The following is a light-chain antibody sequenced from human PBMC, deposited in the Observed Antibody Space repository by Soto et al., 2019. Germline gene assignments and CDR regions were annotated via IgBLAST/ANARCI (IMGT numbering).Light chain of an antibody. V-gene: IGKV3-15*01. CDR3: QQYNNWARDT. J-gene: IGKJ2*01. Sequence: EIVMTQSPATLSVSPGERATLSCWASQSVSSNLAWYQQKPGQAPRLLIYGASTRATGIPARFSGSGSGTEFTLTISSLQSEDFAVYYCQQYNNWARDTFGQGTKLEIK. CDR2: GAS. CDR1: QSVSSN.